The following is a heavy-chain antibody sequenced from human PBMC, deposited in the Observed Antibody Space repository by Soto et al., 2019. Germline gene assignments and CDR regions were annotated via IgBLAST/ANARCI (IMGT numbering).Heavy chain of an antibody. CDR2: IYYSGST. J-gene: IGHJ6*04. D-gene: IGHD6-13*01. V-gene: IGHV4-31*03. CDR1: GGSISSGGYY. CDR3: ARELGASIAAAVRSGGYYGMDV. Sequence: QVQLQESGPGLVKPSQTLSLTCTVSGGSISSGGYYWSWIRQHPGKGLEWIGYIYYSGSTYYNPSLKSRVTISLDTSKNQFSLKLSSVTAADTAVYYCARELGASIAAAVRSGGYYGMDVWGKGTTVTVSS.